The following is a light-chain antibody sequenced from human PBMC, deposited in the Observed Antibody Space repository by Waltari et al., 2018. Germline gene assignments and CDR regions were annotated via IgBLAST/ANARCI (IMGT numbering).Light chain of an antibody. CDR2: DVS. J-gene: IGLJ2*01. CDR3: SSYTSSNTVI. CDR1: SSDVGGYNY. Sequence: QSALTQPASVSGSPGQSITISCTGTSSDVGGYNYVSWYQQYPGKVPKLMIYDVSKWPSGVSNRFSGSKSGNTASLTISWLQGVDEADYYCSSYTSSNTVIFGGWTKLTVL. V-gene: IGLV2-14*01.